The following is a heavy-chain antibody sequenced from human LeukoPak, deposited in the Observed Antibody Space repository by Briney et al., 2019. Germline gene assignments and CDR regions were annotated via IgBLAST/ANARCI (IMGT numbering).Heavy chain of an antibody. CDR3: ARGGYSYGYIGDAFDI. Sequence: GGSLRLSCAASGFTFSDYYMSWIRQAPGKGLEWVSYISSSGSTIYYADSVKGRFTISRENAKNSLYLQMNSLRAGDTAVYYCARGGYSYGYIGDAFDIWGQGTMVTVSS. D-gene: IGHD5-18*01. CDR2: ISSSGSTI. V-gene: IGHV3-11*04. J-gene: IGHJ3*02. CDR1: GFTFSDYY.